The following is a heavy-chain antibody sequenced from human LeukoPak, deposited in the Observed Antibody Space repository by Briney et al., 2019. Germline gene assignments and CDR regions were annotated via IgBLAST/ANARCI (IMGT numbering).Heavy chain of an antibody. CDR3: PTDQPLYLRVGGGHGVGDV. Sequence: GGSLRLSCAASGFTFSNAWMSWVRQAPGKGLEWVGRIKSKTDGGTTDYAAPVKGRFTISRDDSKNTLYLQMNSLKTEDTAVYYCPTDQPLYLRVGGGHGVGDVGEKGTTVTVSS. V-gene: IGHV3-15*01. CDR2: IKSKTDGGTT. CDR1: GFTFSNAW. J-gene: IGHJ6*04. D-gene: IGHD3-16*01.